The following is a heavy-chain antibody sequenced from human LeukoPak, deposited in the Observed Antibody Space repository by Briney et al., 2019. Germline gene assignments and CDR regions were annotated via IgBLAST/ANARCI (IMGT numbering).Heavy chain of an antibody. J-gene: IGHJ4*02. V-gene: IGHV1-46*01. CDR1: GYVFISYY. D-gene: IGHD1-26*01. CDR3: ARAGVGLKAFFDY. Sequence: ASVKVSCKASGYVFISYYIHWVRQAPGQGLHYMGIVAPTDGSTAYAQEFQGRVTITRDTSTSTVYLELSSLRYEDTAVHYCARAGVGLKAFFDYWGQGTLVTVSP. CDR2: VAPTDGST.